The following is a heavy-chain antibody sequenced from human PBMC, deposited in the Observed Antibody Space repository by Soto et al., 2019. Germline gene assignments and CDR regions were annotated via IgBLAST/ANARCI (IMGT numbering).Heavy chain of an antibody. CDR2: IFPNGRDK. J-gene: IGHJ4*02. Sequence: GGSLRHSSAASGFHFITYIMHWVRQAPGKGLEWVAIIFPNGRDKEYAESVKGQFTISRDNSKNTVYLQMNSLRAEDTAVYYCAKDTYYHDSSGYYIFDYWGQGTLVTVSS. D-gene: IGHD3-22*01. CDR1: GFHFITYI. V-gene: IGHV3-30*04. CDR3: AKDTYYHDSSGYYIFDY.